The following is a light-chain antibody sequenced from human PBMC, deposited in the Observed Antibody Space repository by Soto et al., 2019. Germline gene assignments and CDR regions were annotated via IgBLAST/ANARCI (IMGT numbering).Light chain of an antibody. Sequence: EIVMTQSPATLSGSPGERATLSCRASQTISNNLAWYQQKPGQAPRLLIYGASTRASGIPARFSGRGSGTEFTLTISSLQSEDFAVYYCQQYNMWPLHTFGQGTKLEIK. CDR3: QQYNMWPLHT. CDR2: GAS. CDR1: QTISNN. J-gene: IGKJ2*01. V-gene: IGKV3-15*01.